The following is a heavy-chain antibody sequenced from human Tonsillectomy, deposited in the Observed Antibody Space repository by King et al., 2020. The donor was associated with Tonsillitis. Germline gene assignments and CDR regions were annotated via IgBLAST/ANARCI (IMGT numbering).Heavy chain of an antibody. V-gene: IGHV1-46*01. D-gene: IGHD2-15*01. Sequence: QLVQSGAEVKKPGASVKVSCKASGYTFTSYYMHWVRQAPGQGLEWMGIINPNGGSTTYAQRFQGRVTMTRDTSTSTVYMELSSLRSEDTAVYYCARDWIWSGGSCYPYFDYWGQGTLVTVSS. CDR2: INPNGGST. J-gene: IGHJ4*02. CDR1: GYTFTSYY. CDR3: ARDWIWSGGSCYPYFDY.